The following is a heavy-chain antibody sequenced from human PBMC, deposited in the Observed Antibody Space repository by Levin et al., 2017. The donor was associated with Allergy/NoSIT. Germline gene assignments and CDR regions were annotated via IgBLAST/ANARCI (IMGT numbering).Heavy chain of an antibody. D-gene: IGHD4-17*01. J-gene: IGHJ4*02. CDR2: ISYDGSNK. Sequence: GESLKISCAASGFTFSSYAMHWVRQAPGKGLEWVAVISYDGSNKYYADSVKGRFTISRDNSKNTLYLQMNSLRAEDTAVYYCARDRTTVTTFDYWGQGTLVTVSS. CDR1: GFTFSSYA. V-gene: IGHV3-30-3*01. CDR3: ARDRTTVTTFDY.